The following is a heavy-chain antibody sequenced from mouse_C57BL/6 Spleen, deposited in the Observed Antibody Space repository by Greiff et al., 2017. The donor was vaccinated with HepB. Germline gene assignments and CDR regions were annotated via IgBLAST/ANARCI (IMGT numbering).Heavy chain of an antibody. CDR3: ARSPYSNYFAY. CDR2: ISGGGGNT. Sequence: DVKLVESGGGLVKPGGSLKLSCAASGFTFSSYTMSWVRQTPEKRLEWVATISGGGGNTYYPDSVKGRFTISRDNAKNTLYLQMSSLRSEDTALYYCARSPYSNYFAYWGQGTLVTVSA. D-gene: IGHD2-5*01. J-gene: IGHJ3*01. CDR1: GFTFSSYT. V-gene: IGHV5-9*01.